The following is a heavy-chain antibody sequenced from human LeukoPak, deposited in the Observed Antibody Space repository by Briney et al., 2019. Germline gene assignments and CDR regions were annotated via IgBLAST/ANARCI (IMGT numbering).Heavy chain of an antibody. CDR3: ARSIGWLPSTNVVTAKGWFDP. CDR2: IYTSGST. D-gene: IGHD2-21*02. J-gene: IGHJ5*02. CDR1: GGSISSGSYY. V-gene: IGHV4-61*02. Sequence: SQTLPLTCTVSGGSISSGSYYWSWIRQPAGKGLEWIGRIYTSGSTNYNPSLKSRVTISVDTSKNQFSLKLSSVTAADTAVYYCARSIGWLPSTNVVTAKGWFDPWGQGTLVTVSS.